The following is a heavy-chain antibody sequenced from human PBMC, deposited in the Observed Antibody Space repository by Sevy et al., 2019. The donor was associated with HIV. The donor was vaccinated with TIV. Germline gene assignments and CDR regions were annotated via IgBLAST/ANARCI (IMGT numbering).Heavy chain of an antibody. D-gene: IGHD1-26*01. J-gene: IGHJ5*02. V-gene: IGHV3-66*01. CDR1: GFTVSSNY. CDR3: ARAVGCELGWFDP. CDR2: IYSGGST. Sequence: GGSLRLSCAASGFTVSSNYMSWVRQAPGKGLEWVSVIYSGGSTYYADSVKGRFTVSRDNSKNTLYLQMNSLGAEDTAVYYCARAVGCELGWFDPWGQGTLVTVSS.